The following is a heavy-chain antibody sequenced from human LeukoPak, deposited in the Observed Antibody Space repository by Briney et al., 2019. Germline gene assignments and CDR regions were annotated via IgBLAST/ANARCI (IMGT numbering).Heavy chain of an antibody. J-gene: IGHJ4*02. D-gene: IGHD3/OR15-3a*01. V-gene: IGHV1-69*13. Sequence: SVKVSCKASGGTFSSYAISWVRQAPGQGLEWMGGIIPIFGTANYAQKFQGRVTITADESTSTAYMELSSLRSEDTAVYYCARLGFGLGIAQGHFDYWGQGTLVTVSS. CDR1: GGTFSSYA. CDR3: ARLGFGLGIAQGHFDY. CDR2: IIPIFGTA.